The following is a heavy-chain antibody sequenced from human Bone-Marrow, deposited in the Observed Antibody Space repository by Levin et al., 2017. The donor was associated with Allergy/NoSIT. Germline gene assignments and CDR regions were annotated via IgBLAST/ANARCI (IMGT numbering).Heavy chain of an antibody. J-gene: IGHJ3*02. CDR1: GFSFSTYG. D-gene: IGHD3-16*01. Sequence: GESLKISCAASGFSFSTYGMIWARQAPGKGLEWVSYISARRTTMYYADSVKGRFTISRDDAKNTLYLQMSSLRAEDTAVYYCARDEESFGDAFDIWGQGTRVTVSS. CDR3: ARDEESFGDAFDI. V-gene: IGHV3-48*01. CDR2: ISARRTTM.